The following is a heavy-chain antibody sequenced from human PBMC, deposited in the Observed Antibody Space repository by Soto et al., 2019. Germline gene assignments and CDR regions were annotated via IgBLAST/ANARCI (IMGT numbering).Heavy chain of an antibody. CDR2: ITFRGVT. D-gene: IGHD1-1*01. V-gene: IGHV4-34*01. CDR1: GDSLSGYA. Sequence: QVLPHQWGSGLLRPSETLSLTCDIHGDSLSGYAWSWVRQPPGKGRGWIGEITFRGVTNYHPSLKSRLSISADTPTNRPSLSVSSVTAVDTALYFSARKLETSIRPVEWVSYKWFDPWGPGTLVNVSS. J-gene: IGHJ5*02. CDR3: ARKLETSIRPVEWVSYKWFDP.